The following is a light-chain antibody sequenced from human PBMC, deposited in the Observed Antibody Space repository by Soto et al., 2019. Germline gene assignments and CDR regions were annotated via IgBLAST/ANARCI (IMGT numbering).Light chain of an antibody. CDR2: TAS. V-gene: IGKV1-13*02. J-gene: IGKJ1*01. Sequence: AIQLTQSPSSLSASVGDRDTITSRASQGISSALAWYQQKPGIAPKLLIYTASTLQSGVPSRFSGSGSGTDFTLTISSLQPEDFATYYCQQYNVYSWTFGQGTKVDIK. CDR1: QGISSA. CDR3: QQYNVYSWT.